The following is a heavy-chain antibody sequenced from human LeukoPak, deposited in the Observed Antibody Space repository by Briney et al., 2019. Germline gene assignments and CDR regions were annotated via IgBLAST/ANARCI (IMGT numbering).Heavy chain of an antibody. CDR1: GYSISSGYY. V-gene: IGHV4-38-2*01. CDR2: IYHTGST. D-gene: IGHD3-16*02. J-gene: IGHJ4*02. CDR3: ARDKDDYVWGTYRW. Sequence: SETLSLTCAVSGYSISSGYYWGWVRQAPGKGLEWIGSIYHTGSTDYNPSLRSRLTISVDMSKNQFSLNLRSVTAADTAVYYCARDKDDYVWGTYRWWGQGMLVTVSS.